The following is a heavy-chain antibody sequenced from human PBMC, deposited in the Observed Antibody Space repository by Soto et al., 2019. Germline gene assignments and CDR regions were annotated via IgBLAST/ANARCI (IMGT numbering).Heavy chain of an antibody. V-gene: IGHV3-23*01. Sequence: GGSLRLSCAASGFTFSSYSMGWVRQAPGKGLEWVSGFRSSGDGGTTYYADSVKGRFTISRDNSKNTLFLQMNSLRAEDTAIYYCAKKVNSGPGSQYFDYWGQGTLVTVSS. CDR2: FRSSGDGGTT. J-gene: IGHJ4*02. CDR1: GFTFSSYS. CDR3: AKKVNSGPGSQYFDY. D-gene: IGHD3-10*01.